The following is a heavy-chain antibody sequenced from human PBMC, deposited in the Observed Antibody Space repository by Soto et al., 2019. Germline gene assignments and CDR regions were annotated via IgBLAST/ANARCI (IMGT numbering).Heavy chain of an antibody. D-gene: IGHD1-20*01. V-gene: IGHV3-9*01. J-gene: IGHJ6*03. CDR1: GFTFDDYA. CDR3: AKPASITGRNYYYYMDV. CDR2: ISWNGGSI. Sequence: EVQLVESGGGLVQPGRSLRLSCAASGFTFDDYAMHWVRQAPGKGLEWVSGISWNGGSIVYADSVKGRFTTSRDNAKNSLYLQMNSLRAEDTALYYFAKPASITGRNYYYYMDVWGKGTTVTVSS.